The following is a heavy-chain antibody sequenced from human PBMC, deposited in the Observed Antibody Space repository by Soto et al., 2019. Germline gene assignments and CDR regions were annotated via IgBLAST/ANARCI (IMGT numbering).Heavy chain of an antibody. CDR2: IYYSGST. V-gene: IGHV4-59*08. J-gene: IGHJ4*02. CDR1: GGYISSYY. D-gene: IGHD3-16*02. Sequence: SETLPLTCTVSGGYISSYYWSWIRQPPGKGLEWIGYIYYSGSTNYNPSLKSRVTISVDTSKNQFSLKLSSVTAADTAVYYCARHGPQYDYIWGSYRYIYFDYWGQGTLVTVSS. CDR3: ARHGPQYDYIWGSYRYIYFDY.